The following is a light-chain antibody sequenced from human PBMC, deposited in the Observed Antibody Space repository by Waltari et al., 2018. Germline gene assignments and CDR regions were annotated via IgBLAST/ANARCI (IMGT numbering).Light chain of an antibody. J-gene: IGKJ1*01. CDR2: QVS. Sequence: DIQMTQSPSTLSASVGDRVTITCRASQSISNWLAWYQQKPGKAPKLLNYQVSTLESGVPSRFSGSGSGTEFTLTISSLQPDDFATYYCQQYNTYSETFGQGTKVEIK. CDR3: QQYNTYSET. V-gene: IGKV1-5*03. CDR1: QSISNW.